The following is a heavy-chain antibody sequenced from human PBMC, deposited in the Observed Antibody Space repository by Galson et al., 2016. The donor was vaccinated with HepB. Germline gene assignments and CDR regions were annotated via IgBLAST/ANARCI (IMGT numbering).Heavy chain of an antibody. CDR2: ISYDGENK. CDR1: GFTFSSYA. J-gene: IGHJ4*02. D-gene: IGHD1-26*01. V-gene: IGHV3-30*04. Sequence: SLRLSCAASGFTFSSYAMHWVRQAPGKGLEWVAVISYDGENKFYADSLKGRFTISRDNSKNTLYLQMNSLRPEDTAVYFCVRGGDSELPPTAFDYWGQGMLVTVSS. CDR3: VRGGDSELPPTAFDY.